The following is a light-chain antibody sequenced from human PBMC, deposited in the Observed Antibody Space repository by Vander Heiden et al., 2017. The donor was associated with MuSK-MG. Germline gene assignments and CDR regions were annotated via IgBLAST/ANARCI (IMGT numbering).Light chain of an antibody. CDR3: QKYNRAPRVT. Sequence: DIQMTQSPSSLSASVGDRVTITCRASQGISNYLAWYQQKPGKVPKLLIDAASTLQSGVPSRFSGSGSGTDFTLTISSLQPEDVATYYWQKYNRAPRVTFGPGTKVDIK. CDR2: AAS. V-gene: IGKV1-27*01. J-gene: IGKJ3*01. CDR1: QGISNY.